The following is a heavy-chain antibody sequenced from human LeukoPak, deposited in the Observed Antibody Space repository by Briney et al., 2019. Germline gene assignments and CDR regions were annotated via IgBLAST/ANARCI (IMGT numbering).Heavy chain of an antibody. CDR1: GYTFTSYG. Sequence: ASVKVSCKASGYTFTSYGISWVRQAPGQGLEWMGWISAYNGNTNYAQKLQGRVTMTTDTSTSTAYMELRSLRSDDTAVYYCARDPGVYSAMLPFVYWGQGTLVTVSS. V-gene: IGHV1-18*01. J-gene: IGHJ4*02. CDR2: ISAYNGNT. CDR3: ARDPGVYSAMLPFVY. D-gene: IGHD5-18*01.